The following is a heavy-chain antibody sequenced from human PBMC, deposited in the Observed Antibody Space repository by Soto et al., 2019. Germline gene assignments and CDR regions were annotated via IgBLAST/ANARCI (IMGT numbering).Heavy chain of an antibody. CDR2: IYYSGST. Sequence: QLQLQESGPGLVKPSETLSLTCTVSGGSISSSSYYWGWIRQPPGKGLEWIGSIYYSGSTYYNPYLKSRVTISVDTSKNQFSLKLSSVTAADTAVYYCARLIPAATYYFDYWGQGTLVTVSS. CDR3: ARLIPAATYYFDY. CDR1: GGSISSSSYY. D-gene: IGHD2-2*01. V-gene: IGHV4-39*01. J-gene: IGHJ4*02.